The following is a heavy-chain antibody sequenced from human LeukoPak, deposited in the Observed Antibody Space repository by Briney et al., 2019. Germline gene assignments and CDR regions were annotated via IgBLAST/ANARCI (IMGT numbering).Heavy chain of an antibody. J-gene: IGHJ4*02. V-gene: IGHV3-74*01. CDR2: IDSDGSST. CDR1: GFTFSYYW. D-gene: IGHD6-19*01. Sequence: PGRSLRLSCAASGFTFSYYWMHWVRQGPGKGLVWVSRIDSDGSSTNYADSVKGRFTISRDNVKNTLYLQMNSLTAEDTAVYYCARDAVNWGQGTLVTVSS. CDR3: ARDAVN.